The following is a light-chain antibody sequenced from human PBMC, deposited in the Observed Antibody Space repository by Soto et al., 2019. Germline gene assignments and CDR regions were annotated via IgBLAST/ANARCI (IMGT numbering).Light chain of an antibody. CDR1: QSVSNNF. J-gene: IGKJ2*01. CDR2: GAS. Sequence: EIVLTQSPGTLSLSPGETATLSCGASQSVSNNFLAWYQQKPGQAPRLLIYGASNRATGIPDRFSGSGSGTDFTLTITRLEAEDSAVYYCQQYGSSPFVHTFGQGTKLAIK. CDR3: QQYGSSPFVHT. V-gene: IGKV3-20*01.